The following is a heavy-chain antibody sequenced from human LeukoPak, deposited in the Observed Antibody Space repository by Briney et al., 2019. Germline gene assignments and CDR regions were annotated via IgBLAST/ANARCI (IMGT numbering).Heavy chain of an antibody. V-gene: IGHV3-23*01. Sequence: PGGSLRLSCAASGFTFSTYAMTWVRQAPGKGLEWVSGISTSGDRTYYADSVKGQFTISRDNSKNTLYLQMNSLRAEDTAEYYCARSAVGTSCCTAVDYWGQGTLVTVSS. CDR1: GFTFSTYA. CDR2: ISTSGDRT. J-gene: IGHJ4*02. CDR3: ARSAVGTSCCTAVDY. D-gene: IGHD1-26*01.